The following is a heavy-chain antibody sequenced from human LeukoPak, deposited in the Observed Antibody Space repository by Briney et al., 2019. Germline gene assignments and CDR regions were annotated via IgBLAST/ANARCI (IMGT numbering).Heavy chain of an antibody. D-gene: IGHD1-26*01. J-gene: IGHJ4*02. Sequence: SETLSLTCTVSGGSISSSIYYWGWIRQPPGKGLEWIGSIYYSGSTYYNPSLKSRVTISVDTSKNQFSLKLSSVTAADTAVYYCASPRGGSYGLRTAVPHDYWGQGTLVPGSS. CDR1: GGSISSSIYY. CDR2: IYYSGST. V-gene: IGHV4-39*07. CDR3: ASPRGGSYGLRTAVPHDY.